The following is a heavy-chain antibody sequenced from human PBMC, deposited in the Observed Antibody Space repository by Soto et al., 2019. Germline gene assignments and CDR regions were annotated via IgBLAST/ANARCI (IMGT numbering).Heavy chain of an antibody. D-gene: IGHD2-2*02. V-gene: IGHV4-59*08. CDR1: GGSISSYY. J-gene: IGHJ4*02. CDR2: IYYSGST. CDR3: ARHADGIVVVPAAIYY. Sequence: PSETLSLTCTVSGGSISSYYWSWIRQPPGKGLEWIGYIYYSGSTNYNPSLKSRVTISVDTSKNQFSLKLSSVTAADTAVYYCARHADGIVVVPAAIYYWGQGTLVTVSS.